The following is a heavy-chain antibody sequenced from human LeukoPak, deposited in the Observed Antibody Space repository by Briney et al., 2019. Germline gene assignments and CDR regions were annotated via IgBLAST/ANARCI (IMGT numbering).Heavy chain of an antibody. CDR3: AREYYGVIFSHYLDV. CDR1: GFNFRNSG. V-gene: IGHV3-30*03. J-gene: IGHJ6*04. D-gene: IGHD3-9*01. CDR2: ISYDGSKK. Sequence: GTSLRLSCAASGFNFRNSGMHWVRQAPGKGLEWVALISYDGSKKYFADSVKGRFTISRDNFKDTLYLQMDSLRAEDTAVYYCAREYYGVIFSHYLDVWGKGTTVTVSS.